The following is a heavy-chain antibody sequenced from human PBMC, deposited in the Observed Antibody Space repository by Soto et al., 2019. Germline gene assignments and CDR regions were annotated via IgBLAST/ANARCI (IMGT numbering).Heavy chain of an antibody. V-gene: IGHV1-2*02. CDR2: SNPNSGGT. CDR1: GFTFSAYY. D-gene: IGHD6-13*01. CDR3: ARSLLDDYSRNSSSAYYGMDV. J-gene: IGHJ6*04. Sequence: QVQLVQSGAEVKKPGASVKVSCKASGFTFSAYYIYWVRHAPGQGLEWIGWSNPNSGGTNNAQKYRGPVTMTRDTSNSTFYMVLSALISDDTSVYYCARSLLDDYSRNSSSAYYGMDVWGKGTTVSVSS.